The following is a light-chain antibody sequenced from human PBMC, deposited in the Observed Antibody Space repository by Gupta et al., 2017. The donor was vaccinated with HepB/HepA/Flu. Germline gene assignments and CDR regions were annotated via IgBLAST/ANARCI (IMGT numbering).Light chain of an antibody. V-gene: IGLV3-1*01. CDR2: QDS. Sequence: SYKLSQPPSVSVSPGQTASITCSGDKLGDKYVCLYQQKAGQSPVLVIFQDSSRPSGISERFSGSTSGNTATLTISGTQAVDEADYYCQAWDSSTVVFGGGTRLTVL. J-gene: IGLJ2*01. CDR3: QAWDSSTVV. CDR1: KLGDKY.